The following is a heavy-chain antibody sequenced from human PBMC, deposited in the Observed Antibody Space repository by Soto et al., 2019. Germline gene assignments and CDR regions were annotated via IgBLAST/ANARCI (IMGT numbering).Heavy chain of an antibody. D-gene: IGHD5-12*01. CDR3: ARDLVSTIGDFDF. CDR2: INPNSGAT. CDR1: GYTFIGYC. J-gene: IGHJ4*02. V-gene: IGHV1-2*02. Sequence: GASVKVSCKASGYTFIGYCIHWVRQAPGQGLEWMGWINPNSGATNYAQKFQGRVSMTRDTSITTAYMELSRLRSDDTAVYYCARDLVSTIGDFDFWGQGTPVTVSS.